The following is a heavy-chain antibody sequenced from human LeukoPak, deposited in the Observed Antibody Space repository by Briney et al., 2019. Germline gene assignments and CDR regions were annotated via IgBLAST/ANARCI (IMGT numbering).Heavy chain of an antibody. J-gene: IGHJ4*02. CDR2: IYTGGST. Sequence: PGGSLRLSCAVSGFTVSSNYMSWVRQAPGKGLEWVSVIYTGGSTYYADSVKGRFTISRDNSKNALFLQMNTLRAEDTAVYYCSKTSSSSSGHFDFWGQGTLVTVSS. V-gene: IGHV3-53*01. CDR1: GFTVSSNY. CDR3: SKTSSSSSGHFDF. D-gene: IGHD6-6*01.